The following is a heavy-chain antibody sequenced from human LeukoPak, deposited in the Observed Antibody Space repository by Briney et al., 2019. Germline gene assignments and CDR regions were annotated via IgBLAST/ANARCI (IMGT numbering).Heavy chain of an antibody. CDR3: ARGDGYNPLDY. CDR2: IYHSGST. J-gene: IGHJ4*02. V-gene: IGHV4-38-2*02. CDR1: GYSISSGYY. Sequence: PSETLSLTCTASGYSISSGYYWGWIRQPPGKGLEWIGSIYHSGSTYYNPSLKSRVTISVDTSKNQFSLKLSSVTAADTAVYYCARGDGYNPLDYWGQGTLVTVSS. D-gene: IGHD5-24*01.